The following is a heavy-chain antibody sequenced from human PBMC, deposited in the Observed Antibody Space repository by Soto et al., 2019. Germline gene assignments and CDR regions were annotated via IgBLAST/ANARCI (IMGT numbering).Heavy chain of an antibody. D-gene: IGHD4-17*01. Sequence: EVQLVESGGGLVQPGGSLRLSCAASGFTFSSYSMNWVRQAPGKGLEWVSYISSSSSTIYYADSVKGRFTIYRDNAKNSLYLQMNSLRDEDTAVYYCASEYDYGDLNYYYYGMDVWGQGTTVTVSS. J-gene: IGHJ6*02. CDR2: ISSSSSTI. V-gene: IGHV3-48*02. CDR3: ASEYDYGDLNYYYYGMDV. CDR1: GFTFSSYS.